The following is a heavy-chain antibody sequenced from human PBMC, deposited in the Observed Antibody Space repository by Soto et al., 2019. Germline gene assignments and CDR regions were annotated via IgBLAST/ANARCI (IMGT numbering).Heavy chain of an antibody. Sequence: QVQLVESGGGVVQPGRSLRLSCAASGFSFSSYGMHWVRQAPGKGLEWVAVMSFDGSDNYYGDSVKGRFTSSRDNAKNTLDLQMNSLRVEDTAVYFCAKGLTILGVVGIFDPWGQGTLVTVSS. CDR1: GFSFSSYG. J-gene: IGHJ5*02. D-gene: IGHD3-3*01. CDR2: MSFDGSDN. CDR3: AKGLTILGVVGIFDP. V-gene: IGHV3-30*18.